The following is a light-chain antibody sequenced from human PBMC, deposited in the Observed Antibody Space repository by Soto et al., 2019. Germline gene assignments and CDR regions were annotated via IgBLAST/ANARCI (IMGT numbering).Light chain of an antibody. Sequence: IRFTQSPSSLSSSLLDRFTITFLASQGISDYLAWYQQRPGKAPKRLIYAASSLQSGVPSRFSGSGSGTEFTLTISSLQPEDFATYYCLQHNSYPRTFGQGTRLEIK. CDR3: LQHNSYPRT. V-gene: IGKV1-17*01. J-gene: IGKJ5*01. CDR2: AAS. CDR1: QGISDY.